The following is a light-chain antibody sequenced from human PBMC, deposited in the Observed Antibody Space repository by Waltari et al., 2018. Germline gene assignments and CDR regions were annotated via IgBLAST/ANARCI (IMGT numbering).Light chain of an antibody. CDR2: GAS. Sequence: IVLTQSPGTLSFSPGARSTLSCRASQSVSSTYLAWSQQKPGRSPWLPLCGASSRATGVPDSFSGSGSGTDFSLTISRLEPEDFAVYYCQQYVTSPLTFGGGTKVEIK. CDR1: QSVSSTY. J-gene: IGKJ4*01. CDR3: QQYVTSPLT. V-gene: IGKV3-20*01.